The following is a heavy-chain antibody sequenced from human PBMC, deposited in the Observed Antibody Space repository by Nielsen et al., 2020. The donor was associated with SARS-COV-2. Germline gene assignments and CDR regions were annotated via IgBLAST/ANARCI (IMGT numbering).Heavy chain of an antibody. V-gene: IGHV3-7*05. D-gene: IGHD3-10*01. CDR1: GFTFSSYW. Sequence: GESLKISCAASGFTFSSYWMSWVRQAPGKGLEWVANIKQDGSEKYYVDSVKGRFTISRDNAKNSLYLQMNSLRAEDTAVYYCARRKLLWFGESTNWFDPWGQGTLVTVSS. CDR2: IKQDGSEK. CDR3: ARRKLLWFGESTNWFDP. J-gene: IGHJ5*02.